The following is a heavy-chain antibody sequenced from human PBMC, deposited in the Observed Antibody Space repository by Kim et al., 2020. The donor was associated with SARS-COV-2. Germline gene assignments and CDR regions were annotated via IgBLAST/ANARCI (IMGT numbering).Heavy chain of an antibody. V-gene: IGHV6-1*01. CDR3: ARGRASALDS. CDR2: TYYTSSWSY. Sequence: SQTLSLTCAISGDSVSGRSIAWNWIRQSPSRGLEWLGRTYYTSSWSYDYAESVKSRMTIEPDTSKNQFSLQLNSVTPEDTAVYYCARGRASALDSWGQGT. CDR1: GDSVSGRSIA. J-gene: IGHJ5*01. D-gene: IGHD3-3*02.